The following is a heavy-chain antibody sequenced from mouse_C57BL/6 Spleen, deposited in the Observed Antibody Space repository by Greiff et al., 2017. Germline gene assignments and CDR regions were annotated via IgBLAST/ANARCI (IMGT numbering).Heavy chain of an antibody. CDR1: GYTFTSYW. V-gene: IGHV1-59*01. CDR2: IDPSDSYT. CDR3: ARCTTVVFDY. J-gene: IGHJ2*01. Sequence: QVQLQQSGAELVRPGTSVKLSCKASGYTFTSYWMHWVKQRPGQGLEWIGVIDPSDSYTNYNQKFKGKATLTVDTSSSTAYMQLSSLTSEDSAVYYYARCTTVVFDYWGQGTTLTVSS. D-gene: IGHD1-1*01.